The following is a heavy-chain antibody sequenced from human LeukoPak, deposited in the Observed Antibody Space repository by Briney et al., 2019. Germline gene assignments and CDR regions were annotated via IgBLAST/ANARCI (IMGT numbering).Heavy chain of an antibody. CDR1: GFTFSSYS. CDR3: ASGGGLMDTVMGFDY. Sequence: PSGGSLRLSCAASGFTFSSYSMNWVRQAPGKGLEWVSYISSSSSTIYYADSVKGRFTISRDNAKNSLYLQMNSLRAEDTAVYYCASGGGLMDTVMGFDYWGQGTLVTVSS. D-gene: IGHD5-18*01. V-gene: IGHV3-48*01. J-gene: IGHJ4*02. CDR2: ISSSSSTI.